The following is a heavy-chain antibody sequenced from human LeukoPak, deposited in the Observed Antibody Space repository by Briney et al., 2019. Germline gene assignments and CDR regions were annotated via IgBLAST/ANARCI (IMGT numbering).Heavy chain of an antibody. CDR1: GFTFNTYW. V-gene: IGHV3-21*01. D-gene: IGHD1-26*01. CDR2: ITTSSSYI. Sequence: GGSLRLSCAASGFTFNTYWMAWVRQAPGKGLEWVSSITTSSSYIYYADSVKGRFTISRDNAKNSLYLQMNSLRAEDTAVYYCARDPYSGGYGDYYYYYMDLWGQGTTVTISS. J-gene: IGHJ6*03. CDR3: ARDPYSGGYGDYYYYYMDL.